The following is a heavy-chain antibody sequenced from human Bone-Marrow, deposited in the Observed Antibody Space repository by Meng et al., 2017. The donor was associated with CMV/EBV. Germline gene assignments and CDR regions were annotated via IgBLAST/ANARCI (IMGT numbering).Heavy chain of an antibody. V-gene: IGHV1-46*01. Sequence: GSLRLSCKASGYTFTSYYMHWVRQAPGQGLEWMGIINPSGGSTSYAQKFQGRVTMTRDTSTSTVYMELSSLRSEDTAVYYCARDAYDSGWYRFDYWGQGTLVTVSS. CDR1: GYTFTSYY. J-gene: IGHJ4*02. CDR3: ARDAYDSGWYRFDY. D-gene: IGHD6-19*01. CDR2: INPSGGST.